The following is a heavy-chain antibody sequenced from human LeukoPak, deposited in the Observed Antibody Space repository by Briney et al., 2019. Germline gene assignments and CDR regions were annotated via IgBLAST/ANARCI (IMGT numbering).Heavy chain of an antibody. CDR3: ARAGAAVTTHFDY. Sequence: ASVKVSCKASGYTFTDYGISWVRQAPGQGLEWMGWISAFNGNTNYAQKLQGRVTMTTDTPTSTAYMELRGLRSDDTAVYYCARAGAAVTTHFDYWGQGTLVTVSS. CDR2: ISAFNGNT. J-gene: IGHJ4*02. CDR1: GYTFTDYG. D-gene: IGHD4-17*01. V-gene: IGHV1-18*01.